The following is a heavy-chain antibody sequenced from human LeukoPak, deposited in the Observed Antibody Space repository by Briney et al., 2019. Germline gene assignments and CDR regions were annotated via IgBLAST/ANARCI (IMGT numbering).Heavy chain of an antibody. J-gene: IGHJ4*02. CDR2: ISGSGGST. Sequence: GGSLRLACAASGFTFSSYAMSWVRQAPGKGLEWVSAISGSGGSTYYADSVKGRFTISRDNSKNTLYLQMNSLRAEDTSVYYCAKRPWGGYSDYWGQGTLVTVSS. CDR3: AKRPWGGYSDY. V-gene: IGHV3-23*01. CDR1: GFTFSSYA. D-gene: IGHD3-10*01.